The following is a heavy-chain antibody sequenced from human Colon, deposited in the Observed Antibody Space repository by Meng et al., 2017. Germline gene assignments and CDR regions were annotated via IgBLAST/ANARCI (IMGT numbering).Heavy chain of an antibody. D-gene: IGHD6-19*01. CDR1: GFIFSDYS. CDR3: VRVGSGYDY. Sequence: GGSLRPSCAACGFIFSDYSMHWVRQAPGKGLEYVSAINGNGDSTYYADSVKGRFTISRDNSKNTLYLQMGGLRAEDLAVSYCVRVGSGYDYWGQGTLVTVSS. V-gene: IGHV3-64*02. J-gene: IGHJ4*02. CDR2: INGNGDST.